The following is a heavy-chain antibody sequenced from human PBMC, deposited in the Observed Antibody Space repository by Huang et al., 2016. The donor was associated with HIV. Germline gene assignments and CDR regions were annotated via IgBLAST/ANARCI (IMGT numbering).Heavy chain of an antibody. D-gene: IGHD6-6*01. CDR2: VKPNRCNT. CDR1: GYSFASYD. V-gene: IGHV1-8*01. J-gene: IGHJ4*02. CDR3: VRGWYIAALPYFDY. Sequence: QVQLVQSGAEVRKPGASVKVSCEASGYSFASYDINWVRQATGQGREGMGWVKPNRCNTCDVQKFQGRVTMTRNTSISTAYMELSSLRSEDTAKYFCVRGWYIAALPYFDYWGQGTLVTVSS.